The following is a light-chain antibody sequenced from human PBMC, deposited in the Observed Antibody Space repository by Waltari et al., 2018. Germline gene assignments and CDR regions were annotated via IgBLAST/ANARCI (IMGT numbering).Light chain of an antibody. V-gene: IGKV3-15*01. CDR2: GVS. CDR1: EGIRAN. CDR3: QQYNNWMSWT. J-gene: IGKJ1*01. Sequence: VLTQYPGTLSLSLGESATLSCRATEGIRANLAWYHQRPGQSPRLIILGVSQRATGVPARFSGSRSGTEFTLAISSLQSEDCGVFYCQQYNNWMSWTFGPGTTVEIK.